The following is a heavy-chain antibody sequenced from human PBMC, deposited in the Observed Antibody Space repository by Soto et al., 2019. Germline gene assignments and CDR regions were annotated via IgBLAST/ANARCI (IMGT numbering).Heavy chain of an antibody. J-gene: IGHJ6*02. Sequence: QVQLQESGPGLVKPSQTLSLTCTVSGGSISSGDYYWSWIRQPPGKGLEWIGYIYYSGSTYYNPSLKSRVTISVDTSKNQFSLKLSSVTAADTAVYYCARDILDTAMEISVYGMDVWGQGTTVTVSS. V-gene: IGHV4-30-4*01. CDR3: ARDILDTAMEISVYGMDV. CDR1: GGSISSGDYY. CDR2: IYYSGST. D-gene: IGHD5-18*01.